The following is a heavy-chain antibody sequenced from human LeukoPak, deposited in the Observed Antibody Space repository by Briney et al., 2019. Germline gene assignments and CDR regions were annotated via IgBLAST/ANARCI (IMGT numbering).Heavy chain of an antibody. CDR2: IWYDGSNK. Sequence: GRSLRLSCAASGFTFSSYGMHWVRQAPGKGLEWVAVIWYDGSNKYYADSVKGRFTISRDNSKNTLYLQMNSLRAEDTAVYYCARDQGIVGVLNWFDPWGQGTLVTVSS. V-gene: IGHV3-30*19. CDR3: ARDQGIVGVLNWFDP. CDR1: GFTFSSYG. D-gene: IGHD1-26*01. J-gene: IGHJ5*02.